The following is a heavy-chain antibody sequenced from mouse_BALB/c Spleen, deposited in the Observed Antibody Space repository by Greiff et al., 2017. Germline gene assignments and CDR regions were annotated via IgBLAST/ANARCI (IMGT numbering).Heavy chain of an antibody. CDR3: ARWGNYFDY. Sequence: EVQVVESGAELVKPGASVKLSCTASGFNIKDTYMHWVKQRPEQGLEWIGRIDPANGNTKYDPKFQGKATITADTSSNTAYLQLSSLTSEDTAVYYCARWGNYFDYWGQGTTRTVSS. CDR2: IDPANGNT. J-gene: IGHJ2*01. CDR1: GFNIKDTY. V-gene: IGHV14-3*02.